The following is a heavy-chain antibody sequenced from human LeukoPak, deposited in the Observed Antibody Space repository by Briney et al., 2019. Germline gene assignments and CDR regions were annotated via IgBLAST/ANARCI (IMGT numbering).Heavy chain of an antibody. CDR3: ARRRDFIDY. Sequence: PGGSLRLSCAASGFYLSDYYMSWFRLAPGKGLEWVSYSSSSGSTIYYADSVKGRFAISRDNAKNSLYPQMNSLRAEDTAVYYCARRRDFIDYWGQGTLVTVSS. J-gene: IGHJ4*02. D-gene: IGHD3/OR15-3a*01. CDR1: GFYLSDYY. V-gene: IGHV3-11*01. CDR2: SSSSGSTI.